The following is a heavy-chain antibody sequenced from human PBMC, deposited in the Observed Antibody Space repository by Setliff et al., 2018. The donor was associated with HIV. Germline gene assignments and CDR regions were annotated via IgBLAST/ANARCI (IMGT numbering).Heavy chain of an antibody. V-gene: IGHV4-59*01. D-gene: IGHD7-27*01. Sequence: SETLSLTCTVSGGSISSYYWSWIRQPPGKGLEWIGYIYYSGSTNYNPSLKSRVTISVDTSKNQFSLKLSSVTAADTAVYYCARDPGARNWGRNAFDIWGQGTMVTV. CDR1: GGSISSYY. J-gene: IGHJ3*02. CDR3: ARDPGARNWGRNAFDI. CDR2: IYYSGST.